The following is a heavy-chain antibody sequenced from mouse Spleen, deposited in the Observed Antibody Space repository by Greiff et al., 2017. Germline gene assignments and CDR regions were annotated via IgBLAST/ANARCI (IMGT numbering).Heavy chain of an antibody. CDR2: IYPGDGDT. D-gene: IGHD2-14*01. J-gene: IGHJ4*01. CDR1: GYAFSSSW. Sequence: VKPGASVKISCKASGYAFSSSWMNWVKQRPGKGLEWIGRIYPGDGDTNYNGKFKGKATLTADKSSSTAYMQLSSLTSEDSAVYFCAREDYRYDDAMDYWGQGTSVTVSS. CDR3: AREDYRYDDAMDY. V-gene: IGHV1-82*01.